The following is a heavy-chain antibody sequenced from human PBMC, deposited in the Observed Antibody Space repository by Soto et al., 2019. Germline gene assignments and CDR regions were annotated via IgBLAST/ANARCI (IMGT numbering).Heavy chain of an antibody. J-gene: IGHJ6*02. Sequence: PGGSLRLSCGAPGATFKDYGTHWVRQAPGKGLEWVAVISYDGKQTYYADSVKGRFTISRDNSKNTLYLQMNSLRAEDTAVYYCATTLAAAAYGMDVWGQGTTVTVSS. CDR3: ATTLAAAAYGMDV. CDR2: ISYDGKQT. V-gene: IGHV3-30*03. D-gene: IGHD6-13*01. CDR1: GATFKDYG.